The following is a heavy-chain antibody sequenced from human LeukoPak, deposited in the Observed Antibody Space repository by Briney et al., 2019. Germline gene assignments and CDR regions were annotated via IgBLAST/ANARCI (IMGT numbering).Heavy chain of an antibody. V-gene: IGHV3-30*02. CDR1: GFTFSSYG. Sequence: GGSLRLSCAASGFTFSSYGMHWVRQAPGKGLEWVAVIWYGGSNKYYADSVKGRFTISRDNSKNTLYLQMNSLRAEDTAVYYCAKDVGSSSSFFDYWGQGTLVTVSS. D-gene: IGHD6-6*01. CDR3: AKDVGSSSSFFDY. J-gene: IGHJ4*02. CDR2: IWYGGSNK.